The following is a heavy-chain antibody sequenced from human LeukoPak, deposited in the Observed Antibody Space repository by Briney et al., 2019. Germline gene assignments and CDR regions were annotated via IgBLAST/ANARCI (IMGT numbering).Heavy chain of an antibody. Sequence: PGGSLRLSCAASGFTFNNAWMNWVRQPPGKGLEWVSVIYVGGHTHYSNSVKGRFTISRDSSKNTLYLEMNNLRAEDTAVYFCARGMTKVPTTVGLDVWGQGTTVTVSS. V-gene: IGHV3-53*01. CDR1: GFTFNNAW. CDR3: ARGMTKVPTTVGLDV. CDR2: IYVGGHT. D-gene: IGHD4-17*01. J-gene: IGHJ6*02.